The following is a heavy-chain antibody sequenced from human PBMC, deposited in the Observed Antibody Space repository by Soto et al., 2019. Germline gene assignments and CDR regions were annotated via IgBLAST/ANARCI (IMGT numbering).Heavy chain of an antibody. D-gene: IGHD7-27*01. V-gene: IGHV1-69*01. CDR3: AKKLGIDPLGSYGLDV. J-gene: IGHJ6*02. CDR2: IIPISSTT. CDR1: GGNFITFA. Sequence: QVELVQSGAEVKKPGSSVKVSCKASGGNFITFAISWVRQAPGQGLEWMGEIIPISSTTKSAHKFQGRVTISADGSSSTVHMELRSLKSEDTAIYFCAKKLGIDPLGSYGLDVWGQGTTVTVSS.